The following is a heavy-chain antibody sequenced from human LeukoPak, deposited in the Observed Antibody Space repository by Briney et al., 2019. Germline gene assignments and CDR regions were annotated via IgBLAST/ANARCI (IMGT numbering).Heavy chain of an antibody. Sequence: ASVKVSCKASGGTFSSYAISWVRQAPGQGLEWMGRIIPILGIANYAQKFQGRVTITADKSTSTAYMELSSLRSEDTVVYYCARDLAMIVVVTDDAFDIWGQGTMVTVSS. D-gene: IGHD3-22*01. CDR1: GGTFSSYA. CDR3: ARDLAMIVVVTDDAFDI. CDR2: IIPILGIA. J-gene: IGHJ3*02. V-gene: IGHV1-69*04.